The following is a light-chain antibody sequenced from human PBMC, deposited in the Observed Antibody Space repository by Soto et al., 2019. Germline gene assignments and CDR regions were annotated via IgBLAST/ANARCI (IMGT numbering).Light chain of an antibody. CDR1: TSLTSNY. V-gene: IGKV3-20*01. CDR2: GAS. CDR3: QHYHSSPRT. J-gene: IGKJ2*01. Sequence: ETVLTQSPGTLSLSPGARATLSCRASTSLTSNYLAGYQQKPGQAPRLLIYGASSRATAIPDRVSRSGSGTDNTLTISTLEPDDFALDYGQHYHSSPRTFGQRTKLESK.